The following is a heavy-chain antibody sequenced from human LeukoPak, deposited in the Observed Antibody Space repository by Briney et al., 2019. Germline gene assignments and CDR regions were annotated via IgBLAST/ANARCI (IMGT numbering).Heavy chain of an antibody. J-gene: IGHJ4*02. CDR2: MNPNSGNT. D-gene: IGHD4-17*01. CDR3: ARVGDYGDYGPLDY. CDR1: GYTFTSYD. V-gene: IGHV1-8*03. Sequence: ASVKVSCKASGYTFTSYDINWVRQATGQGHEWMGWMNPNSGNTGYAQKFQGRVTITRNTSISTAYMELSSLRSEDTAVYYCARVGDYGDYGPLDYWGQGTLVTVSS.